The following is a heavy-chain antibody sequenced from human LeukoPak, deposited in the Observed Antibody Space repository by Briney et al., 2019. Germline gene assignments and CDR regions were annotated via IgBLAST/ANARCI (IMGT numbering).Heavy chain of an antibody. D-gene: IGHD3-10*01. CDR1: GFTLSSYW. V-gene: IGHV3-7*01. J-gene: IGHJ6*03. CDR2: IKQDGSEK. CDR3: ARENTMVRGRSYYYYYMDV. Sequence: GGSLRLSCAASGFTLSSYWMSWVRQAPGKGLEWVANIKQDGSEKYYVDSVKGRFTISRDNAKNSLYLQMNSLRAEDTAVYYCARENTMVRGRSYYYYYMDVWGKGTTVTVSS.